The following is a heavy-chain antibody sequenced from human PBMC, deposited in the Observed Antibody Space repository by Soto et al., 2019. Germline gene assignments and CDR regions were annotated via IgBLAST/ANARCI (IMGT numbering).Heavy chain of an antibody. CDR1: GFTFSSYG. J-gene: IGHJ6*02. CDR3: AKDLWLGGHKPTVVRVYCYGMDV. Sequence: QVQLVESGGGVVQPGRSLRLSCAASGFTFSSYGMHWVRQAPGKGLEWVAVISYDGSNKYYADSVKGRFTISRDNSKNTLYLQMNSLRAEDTAVYYCAKDLWLGGHKPTVVRVYCYGMDVWGQGTTVTVSS. V-gene: IGHV3-30*18. CDR2: ISYDGSNK. D-gene: IGHD3-10*01.